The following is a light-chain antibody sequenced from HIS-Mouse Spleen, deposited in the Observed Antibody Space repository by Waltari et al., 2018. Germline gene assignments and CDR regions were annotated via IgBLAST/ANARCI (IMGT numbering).Light chain of an antibody. CDR1: SSDVGGYNY. CDR3: CSYAGSYTL. J-gene: IGLJ3*02. V-gene: IGLV2-11*01. CDR2: DVS. Sequence: QSALTQPRSVSGSPGQSVTISCTGTSSDVGGYNYVSWYQQHPGKAPKLMLYDVSKRPSGGPDRFSGSKSGNTASRTISGLQAEEEADYCCCSYAGSYTLFGGGTKLTVL.